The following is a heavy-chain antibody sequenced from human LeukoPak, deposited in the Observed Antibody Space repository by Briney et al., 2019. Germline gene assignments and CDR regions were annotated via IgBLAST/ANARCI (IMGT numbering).Heavy chain of an antibody. V-gene: IGHV1-2*02. D-gene: IGHD5-12*01. Sequence: ASVKVSCKASGYTFTGYYMHWVRQAPGQGLEWMGWINPNSGGTNYAQKFQGRVTMTRDKSISTAYMELSRLRSDDTAVYYCARVTSRGVATRPFDYWGQGTLVTVSS. CDR3: ARVTSRGVATRPFDY. CDR2: INPNSGGT. CDR1: GYTFTGYY. J-gene: IGHJ4*02.